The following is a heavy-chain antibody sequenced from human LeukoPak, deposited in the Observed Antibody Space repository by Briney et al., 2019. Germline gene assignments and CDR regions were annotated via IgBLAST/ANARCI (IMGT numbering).Heavy chain of an antibody. CDR1: GITFSSYG. CDR2: IRYDGSNK. CDR3: AKGGPVIPDY. Sequence: GGSLRLSCAAPGITFSSYGMHWVRQAPGKGLEWVAFIRYDGSNKYYADSVKGRFTISRDNSKNTLYLQMNSLRAEDTAVYYCAKGGPVIPDYWGQGTLVTVSS. D-gene: IGHD2-21*01. J-gene: IGHJ4*02. V-gene: IGHV3-30*02.